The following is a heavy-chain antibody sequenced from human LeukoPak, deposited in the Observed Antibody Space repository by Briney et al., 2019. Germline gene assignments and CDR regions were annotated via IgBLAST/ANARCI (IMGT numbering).Heavy chain of an antibody. J-gene: IGHJ4*02. CDR1: GFTFSNYW. CDR2: IKQDGSEK. Sequence: GGSLRLSCGVSGFTFSNYWMRWVRQAPGKGLEWVANIKQDGSEKYYVDSVKGRFTISRDNAKNSLYLQMNSLRAEDTAVYYCAKDRIVGARVPFDYWGQGTLVTVSS. V-gene: IGHV3-7*03. D-gene: IGHD1-26*01. CDR3: AKDRIVGARVPFDY.